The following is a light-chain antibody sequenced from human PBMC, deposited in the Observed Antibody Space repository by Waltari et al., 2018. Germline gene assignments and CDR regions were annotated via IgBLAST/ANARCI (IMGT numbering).Light chain of an antibody. CDR3: YSAADNIVV. CDR2: KDS. J-gene: IGLJ2*01. CDR1: VLAKKY. Sequence: SYELTQPSSVSVSPGQTARITCSGDVLAKKYARWVQQKPGQAPVLGIYKDSERPSGIPERFSGSSSGTTVTLTISGAQVEDEADYYCYSAADNIVVFGGGTKLTVL. V-gene: IGLV3-27*01.